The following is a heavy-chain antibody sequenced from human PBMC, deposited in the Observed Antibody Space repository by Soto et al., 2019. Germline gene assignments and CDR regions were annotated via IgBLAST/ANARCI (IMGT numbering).Heavy chain of an antibody. D-gene: IGHD5-12*01. J-gene: IGHJ6*02. CDR3: AREKERLQLDGNYYYILDV. Sequence: QVQLVQSGAEVKKPGSSVKLSCKASGGTFSSSAISWVRQAPGQGLEWMGGIMPIFRTPDYAQKFQGSVTISAAVYTSKTYMELSRLRSADTAVYYCAREKERLQLDGNYYYILDVWGQGTTVTVSS. CDR1: GGTFSSSA. CDR2: IMPIFRTP. V-gene: IGHV1-69*12.